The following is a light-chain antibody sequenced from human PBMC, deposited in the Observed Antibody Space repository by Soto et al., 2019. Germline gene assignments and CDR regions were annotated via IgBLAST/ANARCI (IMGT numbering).Light chain of an antibody. CDR1: QSVSSY. CDR2: DAS. Sequence: EIVLTQSPATLSLSPGERATLSCRASQSVSSYLAWYQQKPGQAPRLLIYDASNRATGIPARFSGSGSGTDFTLTISSLAHEDFAVYYCQQRSNWPGFGGGTKVEIK. CDR3: QQRSNWPG. J-gene: IGKJ4*01. V-gene: IGKV3-11*01.